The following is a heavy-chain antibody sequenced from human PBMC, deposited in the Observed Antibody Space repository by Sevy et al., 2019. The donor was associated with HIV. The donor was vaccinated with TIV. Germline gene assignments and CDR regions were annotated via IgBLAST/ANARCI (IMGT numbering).Heavy chain of an antibody. CDR2: IFFSQST. V-gene: IGHV4-30-4*01. CDR1: GGSVSSDDYY. D-gene: IGHD6-19*01. CDR3: ARGAAVAGHFYFDY. Sequence: SETLSLTCTVSGGSVSSDDYYWSWIRQPPGKGLEWIGYIFFSQSTYYNPSLKSRVVISVDTSKNQFSLRLASVTAADTAVYYCARGAAVAGHFYFDYWGHGTLVTVSS. J-gene: IGHJ4*01.